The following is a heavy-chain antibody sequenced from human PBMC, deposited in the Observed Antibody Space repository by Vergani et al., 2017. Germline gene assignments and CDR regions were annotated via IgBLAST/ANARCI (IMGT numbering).Heavy chain of an antibody. CDR2: IYYSGST. CDR3: ASDSSSWPEYFQH. D-gene: IGHD6-13*01. Sequence: QVQLQESGPGLVKPSETLSLTCTVSGGSISSYYWSWIRQPAGKGLEWIGRIYYSGSTYYNPSLKSRVTISVDTSKNQFSLKLSSVTAADTAVYYCASDSSSWPEYFQHWGQGTLVTVSS. CDR1: GGSISSYY. V-gene: IGHV4-59*05. J-gene: IGHJ1*01.